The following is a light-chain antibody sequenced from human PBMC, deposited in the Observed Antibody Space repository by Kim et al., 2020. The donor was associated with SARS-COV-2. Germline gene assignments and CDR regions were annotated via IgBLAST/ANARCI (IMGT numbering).Light chain of an antibody. V-gene: IGKV3-20*01. CDR2: GVS. J-gene: IGKJ2*01. Sequence: SPGESATFSCRASQTVSSTYLAWYQQKPGQAPRLLMYGVSNRATGIPDRCSGSGYGTDFTLTISRLEPEDFAVYYCLQYGSSSYTFGQGTKLEI. CDR3: LQYGSSSYT. CDR1: QTVSSTY.